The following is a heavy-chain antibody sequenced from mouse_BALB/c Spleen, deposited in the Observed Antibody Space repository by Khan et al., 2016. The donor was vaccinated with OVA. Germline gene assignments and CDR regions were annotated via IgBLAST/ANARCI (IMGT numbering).Heavy chain of an antibody. CDR3: ARSTYRYAFAY. Sequence: EVQLQESGPSLVKPSQTLSLTCSVTGDSITSGYWCWIRKFPGNKLEYMGYILYSGSTYYNPSLISRLSITRHTSQNLSYLQLNSGTTEDTATYYCARSTYRYAFAYWGQGTLVTVSA. CDR1: GDSITSGY. V-gene: IGHV3-8*02. J-gene: IGHJ3*01. CDR2: ILYSGST. D-gene: IGHD2-14*01.